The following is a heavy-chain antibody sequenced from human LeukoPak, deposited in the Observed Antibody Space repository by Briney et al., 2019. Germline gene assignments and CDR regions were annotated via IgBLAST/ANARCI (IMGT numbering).Heavy chain of an antibody. D-gene: IGHD5-12*01. CDR2: IYSGGNT. J-gene: IGHJ4*02. Sequence: GGSLRLSCAASGFTVSSNYMTWVRQAPGKGLEWVSVIYSGGNTYYADSVKGRFTVSRDNSKNTLYLQMNSLRAEDTGVYYCARDEVATTLDYWGQGTLVTASS. V-gene: IGHV3-66*02. CDR1: GFTVSSNY. CDR3: ARDEVATTLDY.